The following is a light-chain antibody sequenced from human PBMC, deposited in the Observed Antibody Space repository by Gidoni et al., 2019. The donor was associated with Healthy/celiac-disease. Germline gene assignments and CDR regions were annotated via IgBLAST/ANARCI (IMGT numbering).Light chain of an antibody. CDR2: SNN. CDR3: AAWDDSLNGPV. Sequence: QSVLNQPPSASGTPGQRVTISCSGSSSNIGSNAVNWYQQLPGTAPKLLIYSNNQRPSGVPDRFSGSKSGTSASLAISGLQSEEEADYYCAAWDDSLNGPVFGTGTKVTVL. CDR1: SSNIGSNA. J-gene: IGLJ1*01. V-gene: IGLV1-44*01.